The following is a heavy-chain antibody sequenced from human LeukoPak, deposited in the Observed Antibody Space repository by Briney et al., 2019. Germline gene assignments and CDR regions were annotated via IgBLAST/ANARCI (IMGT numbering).Heavy chain of an antibody. D-gene: IGHD3-10*01. Sequence: GGSLRLSCAASGFTVSSNYMSWVRQAPGKGLEWVSVIYSGGSTYCADSVKGRFAISRDNSKNTLYLQMNSLRAEDTAVYYCARDRDYDGEGRPKYFQHWGQGTLVTVSS. CDR3: ARDRDYDGEGRPKYFQH. J-gene: IGHJ1*01. CDR1: GFTVSSNY. CDR2: IYSGGST. V-gene: IGHV3-66*01.